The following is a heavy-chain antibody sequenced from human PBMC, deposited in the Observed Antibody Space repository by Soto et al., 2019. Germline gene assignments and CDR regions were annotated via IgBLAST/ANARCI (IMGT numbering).Heavy chain of an antibody. CDR1: GGTFSSYT. V-gene: IGHV1-69*04. CDR3: AREGGPYYYYYGMDV. Sequence: GASVKVSCKASGGTFSSYTISWVRQAPGQGLEWMGRIIPILGIANYAQKFQGRVTITADKSTSTAYMELSSLRSEDTAVYYCAREGGPYYYYYGMDVWGQGTTVTVSS. CDR2: IIPILGIA. D-gene: IGHD2-15*01. J-gene: IGHJ6*02.